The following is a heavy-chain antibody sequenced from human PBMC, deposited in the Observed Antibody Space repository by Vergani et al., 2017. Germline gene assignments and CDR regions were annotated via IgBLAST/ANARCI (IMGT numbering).Heavy chain of an antibody. CDR1: GFTFSHYS. CDR2: ISGNNDDV. CDR3: ARQSRDVFCTNGVCPLGY. J-gene: IGHJ4*02. D-gene: IGHD2-8*01. Sequence: EVQMVESGGGLVKPGGSLRLSCVASGFTFSHYSMNWVRQAPGKGLEWVSSISGNNDDVYYADSVKGRFTISRDNAKNSLYLQMNNLRAEDTAVYYCARQSRDVFCTNGVCPLGYWGQGPLVTVSS. V-gene: IGHV3-21*01.